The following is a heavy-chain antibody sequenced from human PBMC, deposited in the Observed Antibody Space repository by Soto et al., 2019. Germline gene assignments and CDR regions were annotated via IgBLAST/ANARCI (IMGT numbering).Heavy chain of an antibody. CDR2: IYTSGST. CDR3: ARACSSNSCYDVFDY. J-gene: IGHJ4*02. Sequence: QVQLQESGPGLLKPSETLSLTCTVSGGSISSYYWSWIRQPAGKGLEWIGRIYTSGSTNYNPSRKSRVTMSVDTSKNQFSLKLSSVTAADTAVYDCARACSSNSCYDVFDYWGQGTLVTVSS. D-gene: IGHD2-2*01. CDR1: GGSISSYY. V-gene: IGHV4-4*07.